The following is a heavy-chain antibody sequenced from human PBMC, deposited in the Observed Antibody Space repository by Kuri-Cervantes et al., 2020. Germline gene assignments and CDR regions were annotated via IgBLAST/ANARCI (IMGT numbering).Heavy chain of an antibody. Sequence: SETLSLTCTVSGGSISSSSYYWGWIRQPPGKGLEWIGSIYYSGSTYYNPSLKSRVTISVDMSKNQFSLRLSSVTAADTAVFYCAREVAVAGTGWFDPWGQGTLVTVSS. CDR3: AREVAVAGTGWFDP. V-gene: IGHV4-39*02. CDR1: GGSISSSSYY. D-gene: IGHD6-19*01. J-gene: IGHJ5*02. CDR2: IYYSGST.